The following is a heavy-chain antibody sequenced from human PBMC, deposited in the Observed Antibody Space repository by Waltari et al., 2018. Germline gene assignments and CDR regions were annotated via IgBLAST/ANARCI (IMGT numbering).Heavy chain of an antibody. CDR3: ARSPGMIAAAGRGPDAFDI. CDR2: IYYSGST. D-gene: IGHD6-13*01. CDR1: GGSISSSSYY. Sequence: QLQLQESGPGLVKPSETLSLTCTVSGGSISSSSYYWGWIRQPPGKGLEWIGSIYYSGSTYYNPSLKSRVTISVDTSKNQFSLKLSSVTAADTAVYYCARSPGMIAAAGRGPDAFDIWGQGTMVTVSS. J-gene: IGHJ3*02. V-gene: IGHV4-39*07.